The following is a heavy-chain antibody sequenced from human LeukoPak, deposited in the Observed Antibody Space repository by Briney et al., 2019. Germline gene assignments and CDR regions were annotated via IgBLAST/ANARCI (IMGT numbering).Heavy chain of an antibody. CDR2: IYTSGST. Sequence: SETLSLTCTVSGGSISSYYWSWIRQSPGKGLEWLGYIYTSGSTSYNPSLKGRVTISVDTSKNQFSLNLNSVTAADTAVYYCARHSGSTGWGLDYWGQGTLVTVSS. CDR1: GGSISSYY. V-gene: IGHV4-4*09. D-gene: IGHD2-2*01. J-gene: IGHJ4*02. CDR3: ARHSGSTGWGLDY.